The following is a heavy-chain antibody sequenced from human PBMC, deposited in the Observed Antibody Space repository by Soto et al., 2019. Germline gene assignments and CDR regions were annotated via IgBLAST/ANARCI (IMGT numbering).Heavy chain of an antibody. J-gene: IGHJ6*02. CDR3: ARDPLAVDGYSCYYGMDV. CDR2: ISAYNGNT. V-gene: IGHV1-18*01. D-gene: IGHD6-19*01. CDR1: GYTFTSYG. Sequence: ASVKVSCKASGYTFTSYGISWVRQAPGQGLEWMGWISAYNGNTNYAQKLQGRVTMTTDTSTSTAYMELRSLRSDDTAVYYCARDPLAVDGYSCYYGMDVWGQGTTVTVSS.